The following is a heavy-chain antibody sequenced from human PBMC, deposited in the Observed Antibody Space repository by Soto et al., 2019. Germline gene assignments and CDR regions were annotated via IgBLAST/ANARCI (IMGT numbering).Heavy chain of an antibody. D-gene: IGHD2-21*01. CDR3: ARVWGYSFDF. CDR1: GGSISSYY. Sequence: QVQLQESGPGLVKPSETLSLTCTVSGGSISSYYWSWIRQPPGKGLEWIGYIYYRGSTNYNPSLQSRVTISVDMSKNPFSLKLGSVTAADTAVYYCARVWGYSFDFWGQGTLVTVSS. J-gene: IGHJ4*02. V-gene: IGHV4-59*01. CDR2: IYYRGST.